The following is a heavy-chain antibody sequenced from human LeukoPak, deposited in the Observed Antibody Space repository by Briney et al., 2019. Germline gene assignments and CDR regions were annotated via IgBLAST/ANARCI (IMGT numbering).Heavy chain of an antibody. V-gene: IGHV4-30-2*01. CDR3: ARRVWASDRPSSSLIWWYFDL. CDR1: GGSISSGGYS. Sequence: PSETPSLTCAVSGGSISSGGYSWSWIRQPPGKGLEWIGYIYHSGSTYYSPSFQGQVTISADKSISTAYLQWSSLKASDTAMYYCARRVWASDRPSSSLIWWYFDLWGRGTLVTVSS. CDR2: IYHSGST. J-gene: IGHJ2*01. D-gene: IGHD6-6*01.